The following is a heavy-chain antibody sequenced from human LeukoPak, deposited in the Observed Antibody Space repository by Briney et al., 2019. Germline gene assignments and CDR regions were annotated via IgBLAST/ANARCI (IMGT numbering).Heavy chain of an antibody. V-gene: IGHV5-51*01. J-gene: IGHJ4*02. CDR3: GRRGDYIDY. CDR2: IYPGDSDT. Sequence: GESLKISCKGSGYKFTNNWIAWVRQMPGKGLEWMGIIYPGDSDTKYSPSFQGQVTISADKSISTAYLQWSSLKASDTAMYYCGRRGDYIDYWGQGTLVTVSS. CDR1: GYKFTNNW.